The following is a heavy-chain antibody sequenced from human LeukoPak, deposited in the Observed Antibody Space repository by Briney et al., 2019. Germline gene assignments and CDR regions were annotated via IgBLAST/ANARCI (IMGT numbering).Heavy chain of an antibody. CDR1: GGSISSYY. CDR3: ARSVLGYSYGLHIDY. CDR2: IHYRGST. Sequence: SETLSLTCTVPGGSISSYYWSWIRQSPGEGLEWIGYIHYRGSTNYNPSLKSRVTISVDTSTNQFSLKLSSLTAADTAVYYCARSVLGYSYGLHIDYWGQGTLVTVSS. D-gene: IGHD5-18*01. J-gene: IGHJ4*02. V-gene: IGHV4-59*01.